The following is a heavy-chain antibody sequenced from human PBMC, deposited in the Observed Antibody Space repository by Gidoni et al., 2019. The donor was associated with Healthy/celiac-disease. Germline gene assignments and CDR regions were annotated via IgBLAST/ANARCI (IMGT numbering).Heavy chain of an antibody. D-gene: IGHD3-22*01. CDR2: IRCRGGST. CDR1: GFNFSSYA. CDR3: AKWRDSSGSDY. Sequence: EVQLLESGGGLVQPGGSLRLSCAASGFNFSSYAMSWVRQAPGKGLEWVSAIRCRGGSTYYADSVKGRFTISRDNSKNTLYLQMNSLRAEDTAVYYCAKWRDSSGSDYWGQGTLVTVSS. V-gene: IGHV3-23*01. J-gene: IGHJ4*02.